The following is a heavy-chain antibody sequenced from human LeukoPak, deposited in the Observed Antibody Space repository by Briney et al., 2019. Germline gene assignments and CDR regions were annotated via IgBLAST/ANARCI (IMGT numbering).Heavy chain of an antibody. D-gene: IGHD1-26*01. J-gene: IGHJ4*02. CDR2: ISGNGDNT. Sequence: GGSLRLSCSASGFTFSVYTMHWVRQAPGKGLEFVSAISGNGDNTFYADSMKGRFTISRDNSKNTLWLQMSSLRDDDTAVYYCVKDRSGTYTFDYWGQGTLVTVSS. CDR3: VKDRSGTYTFDY. V-gene: IGHV3-64D*06. CDR1: GFTFSVYT.